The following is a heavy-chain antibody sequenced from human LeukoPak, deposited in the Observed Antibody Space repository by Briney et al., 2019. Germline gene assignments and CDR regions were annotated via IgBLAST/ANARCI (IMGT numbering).Heavy chain of an antibody. V-gene: IGHV1-58*01. Sequence: SVEVSCKASGFTFTSSAVQWVRQARGQRLEWIGWIVVGSGNTNYAQKFQERVTITRDMSTSTAYMELSSLRSEDTAVCYCAAVRGVTTFGPFYDYWGQGTLVTVSS. CDR2: IVVGSGNT. D-gene: IGHD3-16*01. J-gene: IGHJ4*02. CDR1: GFTFTSSA. CDR3: AAVRGVTTFGPFYDY.